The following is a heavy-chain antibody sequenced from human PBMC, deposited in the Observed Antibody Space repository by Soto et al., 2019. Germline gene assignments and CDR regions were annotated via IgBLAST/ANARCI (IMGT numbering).Heavy chain of an antibody. V-gene: IGHV1-69*13. CDR1: GGTFSSYA. J-gene: IGHJ5*02. D-gene: IGHD1-26*01. Sequence: ALVKVSFKASGGTFSSYAISWVRQAPGQGLEWMGGIIPIFGTANYAQKFQGRVTITADESTSTAYMELSSLRSEDTAVYYCARVVGATFHNWFDPWGQGTLVTVSS. CDR2: IIPIFGTA. CDR3: ARVVGATFHNWFDP.